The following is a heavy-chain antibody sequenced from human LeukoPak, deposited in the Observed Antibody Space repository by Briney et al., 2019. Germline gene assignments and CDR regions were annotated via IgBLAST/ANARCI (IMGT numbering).Heavy chain of an antibody. CDR1: GGSISSYY. CDR2: IYYSGST. V-gene: IGHV4-59*01. J-gene: IGHJ6*03. Sequence: SETLSLTCTVSGGSISSYYWSWIRQPPGKGLEWIGYIYYSGSTNYNPSLKSRVTISVDTSKNQFSLKLSSVTAADTGVYYCAKGYSSPAPYYYYYMDVWGKGTTVTVSS. D-gene: IGHD6-13*01. CDR3: AKGYSSPAPYYYYYMDV.